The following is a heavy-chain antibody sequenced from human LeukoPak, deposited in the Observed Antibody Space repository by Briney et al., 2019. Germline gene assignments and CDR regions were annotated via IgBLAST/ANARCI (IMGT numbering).Heavy chain of an antibody. D-gene: IGHD6-13*01. CDR3: ARDPGIAAAGTSSGYLDY. V-gene: IGHV4-59*01. Sequence: SETLSLTCTVSGGSINSYYWSWIRQPPGEGLEWIGNIYYSGTTSYNPSLESRVIISVDTSKNQFSLKLSSVTAADTAVYYCARDPGIAAAGTSSGYLDYWGQGTLVTVSS. CDR1: GGSINSYY. CDR2: IYYSGTT. J-gene: IGHJ4*02.